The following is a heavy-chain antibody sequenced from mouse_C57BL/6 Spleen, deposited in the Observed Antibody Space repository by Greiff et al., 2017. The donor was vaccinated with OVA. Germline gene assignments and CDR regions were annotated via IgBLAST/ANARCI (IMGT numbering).Heavy chain of an antibody. CDR1: GYSFTGYY. D-gene: IGHD1-1*01. J-gene: IGHJ3*01. Sequence: EVQGVESGPELVKPGASVKISCKASGYSFTGYYMNWVKQSPEKSLEWIGEINPSTGGTTYNQKFKAKATLTVDKSSSTAYMQLKSLTSEDSAVYYCARGPYYSLAYWGQGTLVTVSA. CDR3: ARGPYYSLAY. V-gene: IGHV1-42*01. CDR2: INPSTGGT.